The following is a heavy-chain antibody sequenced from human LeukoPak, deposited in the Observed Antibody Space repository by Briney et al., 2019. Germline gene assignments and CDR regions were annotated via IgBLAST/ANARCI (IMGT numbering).Heavy chain of an antibody. Sequence: PGGSLRLSCAASGFTFSSYGMHWVRQAPGKGLEWVAVIWYDGSNKYYADSVKGRFTISRDNSKNTLYLQMNSLRAEDTAVYYCARDIGCSGGSCYRSSTYKNPTYGMDVWGKGTTVTVSS. CDR3: ARDIGCSGGSCYRSSTYKNPTYGMDV. CDR2: IWYDGSNK. J-gene: IGHJ6*04. D-gene: IGHD2-15*01. CDR1: GFTFSSYG. V-gene: IGHV3-33*01.